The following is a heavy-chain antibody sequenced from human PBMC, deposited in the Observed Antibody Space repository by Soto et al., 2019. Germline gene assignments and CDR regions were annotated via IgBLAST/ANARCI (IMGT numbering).Heavy chain of an antibody. CDR2: MNPNSGNT. Sequence: ASVKVSCKASGYTFTSYDINWVRQATGQGLEWMGWMNPNSGNTGYAQKFQGRVTMTRNTSISTAYMELSSLRSEDTAVYYCATYYDILTGYPLNLYYYYMDVWGKGTTVTVSS. CDR1: GYTFTSYD. V-gene: IGHV1-8*01. J-gene: IGHJ6*03. CDR3: ATYYDILTGYPLNLYYYYMDV. D-gene: IGHD3-9*01.